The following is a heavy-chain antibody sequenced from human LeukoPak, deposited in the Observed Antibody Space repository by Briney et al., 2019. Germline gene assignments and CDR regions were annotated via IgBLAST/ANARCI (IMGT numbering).Heavy chain of an antibody. CDR3: AKDPAYCGGDYQSRGAPTSFDY. CDR1: GFTFSSYA. V-gene: IGHV3-23*01. CDR2: ISGSGGST. Sequence: GGSLRLSCAASGFTFSSYAMSWVRQAPGKGLEWVSAISGSGGSTYYADSVKGRFTISRDNSKNTLYLQMNSLRAEDTAVYYCAKDPAYCGGDYQSRGAPTSFDYWGQGTLVTVSS. D-gene: IGHD2-21*01. J-gene: IGHJ4*02.